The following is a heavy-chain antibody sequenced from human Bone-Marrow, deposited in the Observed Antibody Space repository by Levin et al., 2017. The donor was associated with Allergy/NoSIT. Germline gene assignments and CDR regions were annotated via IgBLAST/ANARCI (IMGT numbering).Heavy chain of an antibody. CDR1: GYTFTGYY. CDR2: INPNTGGT. Sequence: GESLKISCKASGYTFTGYYMHWVRQAPGQGLEWMGRINPNTGGTSYVQKFQGRVTMTRDTSINTAYMELSRLRSDDTAFYYGAKERGGGTWYYDYWGQGTLVTVSS. D-gene: IGHD3-16*01. CDR3: AKERGGGTWYYDY. J-gene: IGHJ4*02. V-gene: IGHV1-2*06.